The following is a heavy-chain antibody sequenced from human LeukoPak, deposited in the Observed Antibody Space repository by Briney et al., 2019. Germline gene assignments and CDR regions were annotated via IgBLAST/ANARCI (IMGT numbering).Heavy chain of an antibody. D-gene: IGHD2-2*01. V-gene: IGHV3-30*04. J-gene: IGHJ4*02. CDR1: GLTFSSYA. Sequence: GGSLRLSCAASGLTFSSYAMHWVRQAPGKGLEWVAVISYDGSNKYYADSVKGRFTISRDNSKNTLYLQMSSLRAEDTAVYYCASTSGPLWYFDYWGQGTLVTVSS. CDR3: ASTSGPLWYFDY. CDR2: ISYDGSNK.